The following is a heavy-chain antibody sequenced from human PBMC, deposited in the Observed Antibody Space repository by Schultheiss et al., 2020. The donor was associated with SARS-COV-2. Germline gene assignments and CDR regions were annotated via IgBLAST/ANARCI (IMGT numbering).Heavy chain of an antibody. V-gene: IGHV4-34*01. CDR2: INHSGST. J-gene: IGHJ3*02. CDR3: ARGRARGDAFDI. Sequence: SETLSLTCAVYGGSFSGYYWSWIRQPPGKGLEWIGEINHSGSTYYNPSLKSRVTISVDTSKNQFSLKLSSVTAADTAVYYCARGRARGDAFDIWGQGTMVTVSS. D-gene: IGHD3-10*01. CDR1: GGSFSGYY.